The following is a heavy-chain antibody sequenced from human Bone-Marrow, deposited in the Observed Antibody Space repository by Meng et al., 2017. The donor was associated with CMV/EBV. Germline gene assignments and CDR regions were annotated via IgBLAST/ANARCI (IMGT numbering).Heavy chain of an antibody. CDR1: GGSISSGGYY. CDR2: IYYSGST. D-gene: IGHD3-10*01. CDR3: ARGSRGNAFDI. V-gene: IGHV4-31*03. J-gene: IGHJ3*02. Sequence: SETLSLTCTVSGGSISSGGYYWSWIRQHPGKGLEWIGYIYYSGSTYYNPSLESRVIISVATSKNQFSLRLTSFTAADTAVYDCARGSRGNAFDIWGQGTMVTVSS.